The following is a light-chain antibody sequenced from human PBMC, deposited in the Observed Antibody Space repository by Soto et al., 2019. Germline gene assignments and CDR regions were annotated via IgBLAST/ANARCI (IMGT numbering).Light chain of an antibody. V-gene: IGLV2-14*01. CDR1: SSDVGGYNY. Sequence: QSALTQHASVSGSPGQSITISCTGTSSDVGGYNYVSWYQQHPGKAPKLMIYEVSTRPSGVSNRFSGSKSGNTASLTISGLQAEDEANYYCSSYTTSSTLYVVFGGGTKLTVL. CDR2: EVS. J-gene: IGLJ2*01. CDR3: SSYTTSSTLYVV.